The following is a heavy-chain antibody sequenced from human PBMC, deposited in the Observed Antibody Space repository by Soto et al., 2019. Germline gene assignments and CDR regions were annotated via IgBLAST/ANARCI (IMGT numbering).Heavy chain of an antibody. J-gene: IGHJ4*01. Sequence: PGGSLRLSCAVSGITVSRTQMSWVRQAPGKGLQWVSVIYRAGSTYYANAVKGRFTISRDISENKIFLEVNGLTVDYTAVYYCARAREPEYSSSIFFDYWGRGTVVTVSS. V-gene: IGHV3-53*01. CDR1: GITVSRTQ. CDR2: IYRAGST. CDR3: ARAREPEYSSSIFFDY. D-gene: IGHD6-6*01.